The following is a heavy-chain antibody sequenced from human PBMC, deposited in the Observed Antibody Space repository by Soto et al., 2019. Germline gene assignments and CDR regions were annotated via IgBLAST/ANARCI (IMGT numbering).Heavy chain of an antibody. J-gene: IGHJ5*02. Sequence: ASVKVSCKASGYTFTSYDINWVRQATGQGLEWMGWMNPNSGNTGYAQKFQGRVTMTRNTSISTAYMELSSLRAEDTAVYYCARGASPADIVVVVAASFNWFDPWGQGTLVTVSS. V-gene: IGHV1-8*01. CDR1: GYTFTSYD. CDR2: MNPNSGNT. CDR3: ARGASPADIVVVVAASFNWFDP. D-gene: IGHD2-15*01.